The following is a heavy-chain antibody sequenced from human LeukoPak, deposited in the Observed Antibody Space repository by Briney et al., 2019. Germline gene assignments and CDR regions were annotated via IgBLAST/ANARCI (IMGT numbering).Heavy chain of an antibody. J-gene: IGHJ4*02. CDR1: GGSISSSSYY. Sequence: SETLSLTCTVSGGSISSSSYYWGWIRQPPGKGLEWIGSIYYSGSTYYNPSLKSRVTISVDTSKNQFSLKLSSVTAADTAVYYCARGDRYNVYWGQGTLVTVSS. CDR2: IYYSGST. CDR3: ARGDRYNVY. D-gene: IGHD5/OR15-5a*01. V-gene: IGHV4-39*07.